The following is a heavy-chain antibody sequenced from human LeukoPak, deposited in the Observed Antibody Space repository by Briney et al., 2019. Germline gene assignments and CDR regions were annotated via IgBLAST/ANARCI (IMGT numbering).Heavy chain of an antibody. V-gene: IGHV3-23*01. CDR3: ASLIDIVVVIAILLAWFDP. CDR2: ISGSGGST. J-gene: IGHJ5*02. CDR1: GFTFSSYA. Sequence: TGGSLRLSCAASGFTFSSYAMSWVRQAPGGGLEWVSAISGSGGSTYYADSVKGRFTISRDNSKNTLYLQMNSLRAEDTAVYYCASLIDIVVVIAILLAWFDPWGQGTLVTVSS. D-gene: IGHD2-21*01.